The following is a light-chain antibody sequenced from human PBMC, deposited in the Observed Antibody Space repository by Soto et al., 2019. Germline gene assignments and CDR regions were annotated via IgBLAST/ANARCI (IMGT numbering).Light chain of an antibody. V-gene: IGLV2-23*01. CDR1: SSDVGSYNL. CDR2: QGS. J-gene: IGLJ2*01. CDR3: CSYAGSVV. Sequence: QSALTQPASVSGSPGQSITISCTGTSSDVGSYNLGSWYQQHPGKAPKLMIYQGSKRASGVSNRFSGSKSGNTASLTISGLQAEDEADSYCCSYAGSVVFGGGTKVTVL.